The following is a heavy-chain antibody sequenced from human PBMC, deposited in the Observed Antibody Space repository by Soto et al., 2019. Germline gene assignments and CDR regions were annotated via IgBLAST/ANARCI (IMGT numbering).Heavy chain of an antibody. CDR1: GGSISSSSYY. CDR3: ATIPATTILTDY. J-gene: IGHJ4*02. V-gene: IGHV4-39*01. Sequence: PSETLSLTCTVSGGSISSSSYYWGWIRQPPGKGLEWIGTIYYSGSTYYNPSLKSRVTISVDTSKNQFSLKLSSVTAADTAVYYCATIPATTILTDYWGQGTLVTVSS. D-gene: IGHD2-2*02. CDR2: IYYSGST.